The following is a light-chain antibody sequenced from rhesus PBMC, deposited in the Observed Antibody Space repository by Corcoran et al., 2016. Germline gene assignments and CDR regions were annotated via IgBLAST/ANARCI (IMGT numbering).Light chain of an antibody. Sequence: QSAPTQPPSVSGSPGQSVTISRTGTSNDIGDYNYVSWYQQHPGRAPTLMIYGVSKLPSGVSDRFSGSKAGNTASLTISGLQSEDEDDYYCCSTTTSNTYIFGSGTRLTVL. CDR2: GVS. V-gene: IGLV2S7*01. CDR1: SNDIGDYNY. J-gene: IGLJ1*01. CDR3: CSTTTSNTYI.